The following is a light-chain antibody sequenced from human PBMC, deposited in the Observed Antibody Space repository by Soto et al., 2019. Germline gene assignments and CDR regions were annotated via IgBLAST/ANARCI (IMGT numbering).Light chain of an antibody. J-gene: IGLJ2*01. Sequence: QSALTQPPSASGSPRQSVTISCTGTSSDVGAYDYVSWYQQYPGKAPKLIIFEVNKRPSGVPDRFSGSKSGNTASLTVSGLQAEDEADYHCCSYAGMSTVFGGGTKLTVL. CDR3: CSYAGMSTV. CDR2: EVN. V-gene: IGLV2-8*01. CDR1: SSDVGAYDY.